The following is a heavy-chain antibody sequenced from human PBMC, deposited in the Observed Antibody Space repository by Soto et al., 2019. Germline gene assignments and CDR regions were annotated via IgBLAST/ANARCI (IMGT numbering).Heavy chain of an antibody. CDR3: LRGYWRLGESYYFDS. Sequence: EVQLVESGGGLIQPGGSLRLSCVTSGFTVSSSYMSWVRQAPGMGLEWVAAILTGGGTHYADSVKGRFTISRDNSQNTVPLQMNSLRGEYTATFYCLRGYWRLGESYYFDSWGQGTPVTVSS. CDR2: ILTGGGT. V-gene: IGHV3-53*01. D-gene: IGHD3-10*01. J-gene: IGHJ4*02. CDR1: GFTVSSSY.